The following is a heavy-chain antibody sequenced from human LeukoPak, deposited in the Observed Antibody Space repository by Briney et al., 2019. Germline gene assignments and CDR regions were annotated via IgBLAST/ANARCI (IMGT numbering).Heavy chain of an antibody. J-gene: IGHJ4*02. CDR2: IYYSGST. CDR3: ARSQFDRFGELLSDY. V-gene: IGHV4-38-2*02. D-gene: IGHD3-10*01. Sequence: SETLSLTCTVSGYSISSGYYWGWIRQPPGKGLEWIGYIYYSGSTNYNPSLKSRVTISVDTSKNQFSLKLSSVTAADTAVYYCARSQFDRFGELLSDYWGQGTLVTVSS. CDR1: GYSISSGYY.